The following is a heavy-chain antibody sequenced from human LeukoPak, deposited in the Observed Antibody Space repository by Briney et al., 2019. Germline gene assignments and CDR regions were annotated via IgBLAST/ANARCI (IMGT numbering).Heavy chain of an antibody. Sequence: SETLSLTCAVYGGSFSGYYWSWIRQPPGKGLEWIGEINHSGSTNYNPSLKSRVTMSVDTSKNQFSLKLSSVTAADTAVYYCARDPPSEDYFDYWGQGTLVTVSS. V-gene: IGHV4-34*01. CDR2: INHSGST. CDR3: ARDPPSEDYFDY. CDR1: GGSFSGYY. J-gene: IGHJ4*02.